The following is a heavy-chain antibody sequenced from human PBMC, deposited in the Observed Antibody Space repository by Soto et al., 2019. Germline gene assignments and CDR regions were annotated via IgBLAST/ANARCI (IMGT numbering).Heavy chain of an antibody. V-gene: IGHV3-30*18. CDR1: GFTFSSYG. Sequence: GGSLRLSCAASGFTFSSYGMHWVRQAPGKGLEWVAVISYDGSNKYYVDSVKGRFTISRDNSKNTLYLQMNSLRAEDTAVYYCAKDVLAYCGGDCYSIDYWGQGTLVTVSS. CDR3: AKDVLAYCGGDCYSIDY. J-gene: IGHJ4*02. CDR2: ISYDGSNK. D-gene: IGHD2-21*02.